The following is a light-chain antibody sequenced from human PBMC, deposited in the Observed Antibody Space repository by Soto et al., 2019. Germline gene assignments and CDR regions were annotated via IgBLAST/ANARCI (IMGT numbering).Light chain of an antibody. Sequence: QSVLTQPPSASEAPRQRVTISGSGSSSNIGTNGVNWYQLLPGKAPKLLIYYDDLLPSGVSDRFSGSKSGTSASLAISGLQSEDEAYYYFAAWEDSLNGWVFGGGTKLTVL. J-gene: IGLJ3*02. CDR1: SSNIGTNG. CDR2: YDD. V-gene: IGLV1-36*01. CDR3: AAWEDSLNGWV.